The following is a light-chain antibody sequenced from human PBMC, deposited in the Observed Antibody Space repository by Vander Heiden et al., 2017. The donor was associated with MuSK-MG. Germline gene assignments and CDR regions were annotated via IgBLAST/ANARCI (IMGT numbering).Light chain of an antibody. J-gene: IGLJ2*01. CDR3: VLYMGSGNGV. Sequence: SPGGTVTLTCGLSSGSVSTSYYPSWYQQTPGQAPRTLIYSTNTRSSGVPDRFSGSILGNKAALTITGAQADDESDDYCVLYMGSGNGVFGRGTKLTVL. V-gene: IGLV8-61*01. CDR2: STN. CDR1: SGSVSTSYY.